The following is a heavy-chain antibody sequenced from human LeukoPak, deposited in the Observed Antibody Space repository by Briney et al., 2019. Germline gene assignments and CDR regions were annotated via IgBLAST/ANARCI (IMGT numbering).Heavy chain of an antibody. CDR3: ARARLRWSYYFDY. CDR2: INHSGST. D-gene: IGHD4-23*01. V-gene: IGHV4-34*01. J-gene: IGHJ4*02. CDR1: GGSFSGYY. Sequence: SETLSLTCAVYGGSFSGYYWSWIRQPPGKGLEWIGEINHSGSTNYNPSLKSRVTISVDTSKNEFSLTLSSVTAADTAVYYCARARLRWSYYFDYWGQGTLVTVSS.